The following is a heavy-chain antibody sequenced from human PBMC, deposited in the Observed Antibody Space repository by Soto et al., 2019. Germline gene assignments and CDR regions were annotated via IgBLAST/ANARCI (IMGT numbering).Heavy chain of an antibody. V-gene: IGHV1-3*01. J-gene: IGHJ6*02. Sequence: RASVKVSCKASGYTFTSYAMHWVRQAPGQRLEWMGWINAGNGNTKYSQKFQGRVTITRDTSASTAYMELSSLRSEDTAVYYCSISAAQDGRAVWGQGPTVTVS. D-gene: IGHD6-13*01. CDR1: GYTFTSYA. CDR2: INAGNGNT. CDR3: SISAAQDGRAV.